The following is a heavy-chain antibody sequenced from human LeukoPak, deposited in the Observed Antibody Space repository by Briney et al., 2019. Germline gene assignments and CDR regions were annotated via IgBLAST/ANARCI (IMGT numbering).Heavy chain of an antibody. J-gene: IGHJ6*02. V-gene: IGHV3-49*03. Sequence: GGSLRLSRTASGFTFGDYAMSWFRLAPGKGLEWVGFIRSKTYGGAKEHAASVKDRFTISRDDSKSIAYLRMNSLKTEDTAVYHRTPGDYGNYFYDMDVWGQGTTVTVSS. CDR3: TPGDYGNYFYDMDV. CDR1: GFTFGDYA. CDR2: IRSKTYGGAK. D-gene: IGHD4-17*01.